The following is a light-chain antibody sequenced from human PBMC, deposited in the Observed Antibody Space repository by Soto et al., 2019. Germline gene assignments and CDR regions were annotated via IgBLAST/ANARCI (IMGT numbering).Light chain of an antibody. CDR1: SSDVGGYDY. CDR3: SSYAGNINGV. CDR2: EVS. V-gene: IGLV2-8*01. Sequence: QSVLTQPPSASGSPGRSVTISFTGTSSDVGGYDYVSWYQQHPGKAPKLMIFEVSKRPSGVPDRFSGSKSGNTASLTVSGLQAEVEADDYCSSYAGNINGVFGSGTNVTVL. J-gene: IGLJ1*01.